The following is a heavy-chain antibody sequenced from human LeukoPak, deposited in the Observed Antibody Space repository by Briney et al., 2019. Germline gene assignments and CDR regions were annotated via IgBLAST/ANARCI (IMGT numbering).Heavy chain of an antibody. V-gene: IGHV3-74*03. Sequence: GGSLRLSCAASGFTFSSYAMTWVRQAPGKGLVWVSRIDNAGSITTYADSAKGRFTISRDNAENTLYLQMNSLRVEDTAVYYCVRSAFHAGSGNYYDYWGQGTLVTVSS. J-gene: IGHJ4*02. CDR1: GFTFSSYA. CDR2: IDNAGSIT. D-gene: IGHD3-22*01. CDR3: VRSAFHAGSGNYYDY.